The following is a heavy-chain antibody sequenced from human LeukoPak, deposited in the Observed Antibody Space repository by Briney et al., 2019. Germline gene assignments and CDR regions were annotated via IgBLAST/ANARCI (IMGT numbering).Heavy chain of an antibody. CDR1: GFTFSSYA. V-gene: IGHV3-30-3*01. D-gene: IGHD4-11*01. CDR2: ISYDGSNK. CDR3: ARDRPDDYSFDY. Sequence: TGGSLRLSCAASGFTFSSYAMHWVRQAPGKGLEWVAVISYDGSNKYYADSVKGRFTISRDNSKNTLYLQMNSLRAEDTAVYYCARDRPDDYSFDYWGQGTLVTVSS. J-gene: IGHJ4*02.